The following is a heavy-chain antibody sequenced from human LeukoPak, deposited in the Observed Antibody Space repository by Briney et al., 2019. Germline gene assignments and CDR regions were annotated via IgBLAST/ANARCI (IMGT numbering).Heavy chain of an antibody. J-gene: IGHJ4*02. CDR3: ARGLNDSWTGENY. D-gene: IGHD3-3*01. V-gene: IGHV4-4*02. CDR2: INHSGST. Sequence: SGTLSLTCAVSGGSISSSNYWSWIRQPPGKGLEWIGEINHSGSTNYNPSLKSRVTISLDTSKSQFSLKVRYVTAADTAVYYCARGLNDSWTGENYWGQGTLVTVSS. CDR1: GGSISSSNY.